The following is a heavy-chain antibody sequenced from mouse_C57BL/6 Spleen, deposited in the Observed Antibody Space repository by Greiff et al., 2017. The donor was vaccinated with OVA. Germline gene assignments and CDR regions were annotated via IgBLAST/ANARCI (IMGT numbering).Heavy chain of an antibody. V-gene: IGHV14-4*01. Sequence: VQLQQSGAELVRPGASVKLSCTASGFNIKDDYMHWVKQRPEQGLEWIGWIDPENGDTEYASKFHGKATITADTSSNTAYLQLSSLTSEDTAVYYCTLDGYYGRAMDYWGQGTSGTVSS. CDR3: TLDGYYGRAMDY. CDR2: IDPENGDT. J-gene: IGHJ4*01. CDR1: GFNIKDDY. D-gene: IGHD2-3*01.